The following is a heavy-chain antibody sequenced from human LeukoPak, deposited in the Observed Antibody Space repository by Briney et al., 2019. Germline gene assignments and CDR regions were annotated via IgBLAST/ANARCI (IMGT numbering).Heavy chain of an antibody. CDR1: GFTFSSNW. J-gene: IGHJ4*02. D-gene: IGHD1-14*01. V-gene: IGHV3-74*01. CDR2: INSDGSST. CDR3: ARDRGYNLDY. Sequence: GGSLRLSCAASGFTFSSNWMHWVRQAPGKGPVWVSHINSDGSSTSYADSVKDRFTISRDNAKNTLYLQMNSLRAEDTAVYYCARDRGYNLDYWGQGTLVTVSS.